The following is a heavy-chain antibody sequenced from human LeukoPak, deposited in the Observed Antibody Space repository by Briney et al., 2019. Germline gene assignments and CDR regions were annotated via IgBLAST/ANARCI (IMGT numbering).Heavy chain of an antibody. CDR3: ARGPYSLGAFDI. V-gene: IGHV3-53*01. D-gene: IGHD2-15*01. J-gene: IGHJ3*02. CDR1: GLTVSNNY. CDR2: IYPSGST. Sequence: GGSLRLSCAASGLTVSNNYMSWVRQAPGKGLEWVSVIYPSGSTYYADSVKGRFTISRDNSKNTLYLQMNSLRAEDTAVYYCARGPYSLGAFDIWGQGTKVTVSS.